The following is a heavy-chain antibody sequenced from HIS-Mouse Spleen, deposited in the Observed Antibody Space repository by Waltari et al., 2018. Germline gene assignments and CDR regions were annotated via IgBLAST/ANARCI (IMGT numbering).Heavy chain of an antibody. V-gene: IGHV3-30*04. CDR1: GFTFSSYA. Sequence: PGRSLRLSCAASGFTFSSYAMHWVRQAPGKGLEWVAVISYDGSNKYYADSVKGRFTISRDNSKNTLYLQMNSLRAEDTAVYYCARAGNLHIVATTFDYWGQGTLVTVSS. CDR2: ISYDGSNK. CDR3: ARAGNLHIVATTFDY. J-gene: IGHJ4*02. D-gene: IGHD5-12*01.